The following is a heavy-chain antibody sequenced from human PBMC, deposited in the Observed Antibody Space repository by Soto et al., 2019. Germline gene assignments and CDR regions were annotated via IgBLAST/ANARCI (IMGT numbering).Heavy chain of an antibody. CDR1: GYTFTSYA. V-gene: IGHV1-3*01. J-gene: IGHJ6*02. CDR2: INAGNGNT. CDR3: AKDVDYYYYAMDV. Sequence: QVQLVQSAAEMKKPGASVKVSCKASGYTFTSYAIHWVRQAPGQRLEWMGWINAGNGNTKYSQKFQGRVTISRDTSAGTAYLELSSLMSEDTAVYYCAKDVDYYYYAMDVWGQGTTVTVSS.